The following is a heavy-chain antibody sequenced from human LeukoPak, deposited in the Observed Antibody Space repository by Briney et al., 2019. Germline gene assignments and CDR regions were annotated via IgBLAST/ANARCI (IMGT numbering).Heavy chain of an antibody. CDR3: ATIKRGSIYGYFDF. D-gene: IGHD5-18*01. V-gene: IGHV4-59*11. Sequence: SETLSLTCTVFGGSISSHYWTWIRQPPGKTLEWIGYVFDTGRTKDNPSLKSRLTLSADTSKNQLSLRLSSVAAADTAVYYCATIKRGSIYGYFDFWGRGILATVSS. CDR1: GGSISSHY. J-gene: IGHJ4*01. CDR2: VFDTGRT.